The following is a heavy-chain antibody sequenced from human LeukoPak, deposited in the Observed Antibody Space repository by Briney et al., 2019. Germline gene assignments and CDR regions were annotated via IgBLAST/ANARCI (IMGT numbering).Heavy chain of an antibody. CDR3: ARVSGRLERQSDLDY. CDR2: ISGDSTYI. J-gene: IGHJ4*02. D-gene: IGHD1-1*01. V-gene: IGHV3-21*01. CDR1: GFTFASYS. Sequence: GGSLRLSCAASGFTFASYSMNWVRQAPGKGLEWVSSISGDSTYIYNAGSVKGRFTISRDNAQASLYLQMISLRADDTAVYYCARVSGRLERQSDLDYWGQGTLVVVSS.